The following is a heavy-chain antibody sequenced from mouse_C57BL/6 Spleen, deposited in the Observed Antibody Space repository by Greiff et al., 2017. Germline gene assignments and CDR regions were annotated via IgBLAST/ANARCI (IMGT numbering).Heavy chain of an antibody. D-gene: IGHD2-1*01. CDR2: IYPGDGDT. J-gene: IGHJ2*01. CDR1: GYAFSSSW. CDR3: ARGGGNYPDY. V-gene: IGHV1-82*01. Sequence: VQLQQSGPELVKPGASVKISCKASGYAFSSSWMNWVKQRPGKGLEWIGRIYPGDGDTNYNGKFKGKATLTADKSSSTAYMQLSSLTSEDSAVYFCARGGGNYPDYWGQGTTLTVSS.